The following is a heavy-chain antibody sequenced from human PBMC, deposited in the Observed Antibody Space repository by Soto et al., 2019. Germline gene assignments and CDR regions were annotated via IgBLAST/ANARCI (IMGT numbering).Heavy chain of an antibody. J-gene: IGHJ2*01. V-gene: IGHV4-4*07. Sequence: QVHLQESGPGVVKASETLSLTCSLSGGSTSGKYWSWIRQSAGKGLEWIGRIYSSGRTHYNPSLGSRVSMSVAQNSFSLRLTSVTAADTAIYYCARDFDVNTALVYWYFDLWGRGTQVSVSS. CDR2: IYSSGRT. D-gene: IGHD5-18*01. CDR1: GGSTSGKY. CDR3: ARDFDVNTALVYWYFDL.